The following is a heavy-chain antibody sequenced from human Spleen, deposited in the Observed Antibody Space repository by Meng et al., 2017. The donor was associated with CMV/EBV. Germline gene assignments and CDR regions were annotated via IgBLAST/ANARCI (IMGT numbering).Heavy chain of an antibody. CDR3: ARRYSNSNYYFDH. J-gene: IGHJ4*02. CDR2: ISTTSTYI. D-gene: IGHD4-11*01. V-gene: IGHV3-21*01. CDR1: EFTFSNYR. Sequence: GESLKISCAAFEFTFSNYRMNWVRQAPGKGLEWISFISTTSTYIDYADSVKGRFTISRDNARNSLFLQMNSLRAEDTAVYYCARRYSNSNYYFDHWGQGTLVTVSS.